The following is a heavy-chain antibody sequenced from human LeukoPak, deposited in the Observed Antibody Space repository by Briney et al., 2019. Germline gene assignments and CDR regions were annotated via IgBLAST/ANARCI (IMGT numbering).Heavy chain of an antibody. CDR2: ISPSGDIK. Sequence: GGSLRLSCATSGFTFSNHGMNWVRQAPGKGLEWVSGISPSGDIKYYADSVKGRFTISRDSSKNTVYLEVISLTDEDTAVYYCAKDDAWLRYGEWSQGTLVTVSS. D-gene: IGHD3-10*01. CDR1: GFTFSNHG. CDR3: AKDDAWLRYGE. J-gene: IGHJ4*02. V-gene: IGHV3-23*01.